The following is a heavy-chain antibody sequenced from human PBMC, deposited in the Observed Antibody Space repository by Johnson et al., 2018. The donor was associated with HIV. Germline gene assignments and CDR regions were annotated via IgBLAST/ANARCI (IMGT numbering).Heavy chain of an antibody. J-gene: IGHJ3*02. CDR3: AKDAGTYHPFDAFDI. Sequence: VQLVESGGGLVKPGGSLRLSCAASGFTFSNAWMHWVRQVPGKGPVWVSRINSDGSSSAYADSVKGRFTISRDGAKNPLYLQMNSLRAEDTAVYYCAKDAGTYHPFDAFDIWGQGTMVTVSS. V-gene: IGHV3-74*01. D-gene: IGHD3-10*01. CDR1: GFTFSNAW. CDR2: INSDGSSS.